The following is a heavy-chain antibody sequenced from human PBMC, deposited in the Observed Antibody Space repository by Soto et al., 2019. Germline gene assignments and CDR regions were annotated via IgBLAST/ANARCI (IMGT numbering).Heavy chain of an antibody. D-gene: IGHD6-19*01. Sequence: ASVKVSCKSPGDTFTSYYLHWVRHAPGKGLEWMGIINPSGGSTSYAQKFQGRVTMTRDTSTSTVYMELSSLRSEDTAVYYCARDPEGSSGWYKYDYWGQGTLVTVSS. CDR3: ARDPEGSSGWYKYDY. CDR2: INPSGGST. V-gene: IGHV1-46*01. J-gene: IGHJ4*02. CDR1: GDTFTSYY.